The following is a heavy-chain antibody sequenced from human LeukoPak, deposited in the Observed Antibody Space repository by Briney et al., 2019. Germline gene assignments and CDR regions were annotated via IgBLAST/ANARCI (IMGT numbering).Heavy chain of an antibody. Sequence: ASVKVSCKASGYTFTGYYMHWVRQAPGRGLEWMGWINPNSGGTNYAQKFQGRVTMTRDTSISTAYMELSRLRSDDTAVYYCARAGFGYSYGNFDYWGQGTLVTVSS. J-gene: IGHJ4*02. D-gene: IGHD5-18*01. CDR2: INPNSGGT. V-gene: IGHV1-2*02. CDR1: GYTFTGYY. CDR3: ARAGFGYSYGNFDY.